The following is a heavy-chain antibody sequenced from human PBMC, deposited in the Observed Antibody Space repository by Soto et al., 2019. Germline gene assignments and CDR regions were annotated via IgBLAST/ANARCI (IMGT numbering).Heavy chain of an antibody. J-gene: IGHJ6*02. CDR1: GFTFSSYG. Sequence: GGSLRLSCAASGFTFSSYGMHWVRQAPGKGLEWVAVISYDGSKKYYADSVKGRFTISRDNSKNTLYLQMNSLRAEDTAVHYCAKEERYSSSWTYYYYGMDVWGQGTTVTVSS. CDR3: AKEERYSSSWTYYYYGMDV. D-gene: IGHD6-13*01. V-gene: IGHV3-30*18. CDR2: ISYDGSKK.